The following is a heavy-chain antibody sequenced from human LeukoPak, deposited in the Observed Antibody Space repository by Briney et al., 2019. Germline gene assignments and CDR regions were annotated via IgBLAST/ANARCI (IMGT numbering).Heavy chain of an antibody. J-gene: IGHJ6*03. Sequence: ASVTVSCKASGGTFSSYAISWVRQAPGQGLEWMGGIIPIFGTANYAQKFQGRVTITTDESTSTAYMELSSLRSEDTAVYYCRFLEWSLHRFMDVWGKGTTVTVSS. CDR3: RFLEWSLHRFMDV. D-gene: IGHD3-3*01. V-gene: IGHV1-69*05. CDR1: GGTFSSYA. CDR2: IIPIFGTA.